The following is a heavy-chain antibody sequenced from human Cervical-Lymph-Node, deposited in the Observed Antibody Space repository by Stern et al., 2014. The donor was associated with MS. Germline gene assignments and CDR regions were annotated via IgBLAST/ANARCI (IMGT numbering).Heavy chain of an antibody. J-gene: IGHJ4*02. V-gene: IGHV4-61*02. D-gene: IGHD6-13*01. Sequence: QVQLQETGPGLVKPSQTLSLTSSVYGSSINSGGYSWTWFRQPAGKGLEGLGRISTTGGTNYNPALKGRLTISFDTSKNHFSLKLRSVVTADTAVYFCARETYNSRGPPFDLWGQGTLVTVAS. CDR2: ISTTGGT. CDR3: ARETYNSRGPPFDL. CDR1: GSSINSGGYS.